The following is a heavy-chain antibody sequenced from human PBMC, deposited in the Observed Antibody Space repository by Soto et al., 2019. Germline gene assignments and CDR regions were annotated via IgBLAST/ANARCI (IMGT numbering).Heavy chain of an antibody. CDR1: RYTFTSYG. CDR2: ISAYNGNT. J-gene: IGHJ4*02. D-gene: IGHD3-22*01. CDR3: AGDLPLSYFYSSGYYYVGDY. Sequence: QVQLVQSGAEVKKPGASVKVSCKASRYTFTSYGITWVRQAPGQGLEWMGWISAYNGNTNYAQKLQGRVTMTTDTSTSTAYMELRSLGSDDTAVYYCAGDLPLSYFYSSGYYYVGDYWGQGSLVTVSS. V-gene: IGHV1-18*01.